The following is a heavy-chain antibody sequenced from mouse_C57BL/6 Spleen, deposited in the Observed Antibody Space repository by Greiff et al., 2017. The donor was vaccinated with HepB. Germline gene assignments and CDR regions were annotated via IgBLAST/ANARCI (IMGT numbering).Heavy chain of an antibody. Sequence: VQLQQSGPVLVKPGASVKMSCKASGYTFTDYYMNWVKQSHGKSLEWIGVINPYNGGTSYNQKFKGKATLTVDKSSSTAYMELNSLTSEDSAVYYCARDIVTYFFDYWGQGTTLTVSS. CDR1: GYTFTDYY. CDR2: INPYNGGT. CDR3: ARDIVTYFFDY. D-gene: IGHD2-5*01. J-gene: IGHJ2*01. V-gene: IGHV1-19*01.